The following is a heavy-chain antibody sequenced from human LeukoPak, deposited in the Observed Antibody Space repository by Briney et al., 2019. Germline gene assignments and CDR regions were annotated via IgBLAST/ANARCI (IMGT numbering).Heavy chain of an antibody. D-gene: IGHD1-1*01. CDR3: ARVAKERVGGVYYFDY. CDR1: GFTFSDYD. V-gene: IGHV3-13*01. CDR2: IGTAGDT. J-gene: IGHJ4*02. Sequence: GGSLRLSCAASGFTFSDYDMHWVRQATGKGLEWVSAIGTAGDTYYTASVEGRFTIYRENAKNSLYLQMNSLRAGDTAVYYCARVAKERVGGVYYFDYWGQGTLVTVSS.